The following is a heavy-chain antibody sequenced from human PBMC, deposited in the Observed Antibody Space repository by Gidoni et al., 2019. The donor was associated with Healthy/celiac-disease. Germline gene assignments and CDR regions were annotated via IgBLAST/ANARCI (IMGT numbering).Heavy chain of an antibody. CDR2: ISYDGSNK. Sequence: QVQLVESGGGVVQPGRSLRLSCAASGVTFSSYGMHWVRQAPGKGREWVAVISYDGSNKYYADSVKGRFTISRDNSKNTLYLQMNSLRAEDTAVYYCAKDSNYHFDYWGQGTLVTVSS. V-gene: IGHV3-30*18. CDR1: GVTFSSYG. D-gene: IGHD4-4*01. J-gene: IGHJ4*02. CDR3: AKDSNYHFDY.